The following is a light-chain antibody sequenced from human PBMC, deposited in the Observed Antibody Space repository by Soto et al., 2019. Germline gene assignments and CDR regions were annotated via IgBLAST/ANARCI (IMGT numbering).Light chain of an antibody. CDR2: EVS. CDR3: SSYTGSNNHVV. J-gene: IGLJ2*01. V-gene: IGLV2-8*01. Sequence: QSALTQPPSASGSPGQSVTISCTGASSDVGGYNYVSWYQQHPGKAPKLMIYEVSKRPSGVPDRFSGSKSGNTASLTVSRLQAEDEADYYCSSYTGSNNHVVFGEGTKLTLL. CDR1: SSDVGGYNY.